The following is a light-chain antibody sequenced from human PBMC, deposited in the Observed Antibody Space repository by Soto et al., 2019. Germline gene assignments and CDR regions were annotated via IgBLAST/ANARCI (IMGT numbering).Light chain of an antibody. CDR3: CSFAGSFYV. V-gene: IGLV2-11*01. J-gene: IGLJ1*01. Sequence: QSALTQPRSVSGSPGQSVATSCSGTSSDVGGHNYVTWYQQYPGKAPKLMIYDVYKRPSGVPDRFSGSKSGNTASLIISGLQAADEADYYCCSFAGSFYVFGVGTKVTVL. CDR2: DVY. CDR1: SSDVGGHNY.